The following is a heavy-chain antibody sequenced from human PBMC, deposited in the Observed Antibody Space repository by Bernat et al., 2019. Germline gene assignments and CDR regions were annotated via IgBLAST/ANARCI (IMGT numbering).Heavy chain of an antibody. CDR2: IDPSDSYT. D-gene: IGHD6-13*01. CDR1: GYSFTSYW. Sequence: EVQLVQSGAEVKKPGESLRISCKGSGYSFTSYWISWVRQMPGKGLEWMGRIDPSDSYTNYSPSFHGHVTISADKSISTAYLQWSSLKASDTAMYYCAKDGYSSSWYSDYWGQGTLVTVSS. V-gene: IGHV5-10-1*03. J-gene: IGHJ4*02. CDR3: AKDGYSSSWYSDY.